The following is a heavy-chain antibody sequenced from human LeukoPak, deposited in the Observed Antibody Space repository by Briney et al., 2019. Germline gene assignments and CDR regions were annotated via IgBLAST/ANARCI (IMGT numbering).Heavy chain of an antibody. Sequence: GGSLRLSCAASGFTFSSYSMNWVRQAPGKGLEWVSSISSSSSYIYYADSVKGRFTISRDNAKNSLYLQMNSLRAEDTAVYYCASAPLGYCSGGSCYDLDYWGQGTLVTVSS. D-gene: IGHD2-15*01. CDR2: ISSSSSYI. J-gene: IGHJ4*02. CDR1: GFTFSSYS. CDR3: ASAPLGYCSGGSCYDLDY. V-gene: IGHV3-21*01.